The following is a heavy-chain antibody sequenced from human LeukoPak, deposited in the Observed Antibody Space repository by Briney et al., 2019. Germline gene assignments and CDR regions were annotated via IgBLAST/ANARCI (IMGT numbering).Heavy chain of an antibody. Sequence: PGGSLRLSCAASGFTFSSYEMNWVRQAPGKGLEWVSYISSSGSTIYYADSVKGRFTISRDNAKNSLYLQMNSLRAEDTAVYYCARVFVPYSSSWLSYCYYGMDVWGQGTTVTVSS. CDR1: GFTFSSYE. CDR2: ISSSGSTI. CDR3: ARVFVPYSSSWLSYCYYGMDV. V-gene: IGHV3-48*03. J-gene: IGHJ6*02. D-gene: IGHD6-13*01.